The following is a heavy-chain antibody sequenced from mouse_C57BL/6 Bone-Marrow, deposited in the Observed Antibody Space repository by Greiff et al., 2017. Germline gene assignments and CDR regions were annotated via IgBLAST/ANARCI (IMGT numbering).Heavy chain of an antibody. Sequence: QVQLQQPGAELVKPGASVKLACKASGYTFTSYWMHWVKQRPGQGLEWIGMIHPNSGSTNYNEKFKSKATLTVDKSSSTAYMQLSSLTSEDSAVYYCARGGRNRYFDVWGTGTTVTVSS. V-gene: IGHV1-64*01. CDR2: IHPNSGST. J-gene: IGHJ1*03. D-gene: IGHD3-3*01. CDR1: GYTFTSYW. CDR3: ARGGRNRYFDV.